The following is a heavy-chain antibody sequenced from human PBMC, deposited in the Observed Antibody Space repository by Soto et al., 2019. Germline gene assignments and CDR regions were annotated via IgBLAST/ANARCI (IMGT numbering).Heavy chain of an antibody. J-gene: IGHJ4*02. CDR2: IFSSGGT. CDR3: AREGSYSAYNFAHGIQLWSFDF. Sequence: LSLTCTVSCGSINTFYWSWVRQPAGKGLEWIGRIFSSGGTSFNPSLESRVAMSVDTSKNHFSLNLSSVTAADMAVYYCAREGSYSAYNFAHGIQLWSFDFWGQGALVTVS. D-gene: IGHD5-12*01. CDR1: CGSINTFY. V-gene: IGHV4-4*07.